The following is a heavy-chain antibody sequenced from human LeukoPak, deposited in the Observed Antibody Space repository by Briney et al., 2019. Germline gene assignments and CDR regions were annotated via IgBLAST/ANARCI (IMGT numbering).Heavy chain of an antibody. J-gene: IGHJ4*02. V-gene: IGHV3-74*01. CDR3: ARDQRTVYSSLGY. CDR2: IDSDGSST. Sequence: GGSLRLSCAASGFTFSYYWMHWVRQAPGMGLVWVSRIDSDGSSTTYADSVKGRFTISRDNAKNTLYLQMNSLRAEDTAVYYCARDQRTVYSSLGYWGQGTLVTVSS. CDR1: GFTFSYYW. D-gene: IGHD2-21*01.